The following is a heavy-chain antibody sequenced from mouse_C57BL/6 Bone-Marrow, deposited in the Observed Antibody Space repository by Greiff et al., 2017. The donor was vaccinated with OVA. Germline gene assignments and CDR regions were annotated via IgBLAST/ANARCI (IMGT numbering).Heavy chain of an antibody. CDR2: IRNKANNHAT. J-gene: IGHJ2*01. Sequence: DVKLQESGGGLVQPGGSMKLSCAASGFTFSDAWMDWVRQSPEKGLEWVAEIRNKANNHATYYAESVKGRFTISRDDSKSSVYLQMNSLRAEDTGIYYCTLSTMVTTQYYFDYWGQGTTLTVSS. V-gene: IGHV6-6*01. CDR3: TLSTMVTTQYYFDY. CDR1: GFTFSDAW. D-gene: IGHD2-2*01.